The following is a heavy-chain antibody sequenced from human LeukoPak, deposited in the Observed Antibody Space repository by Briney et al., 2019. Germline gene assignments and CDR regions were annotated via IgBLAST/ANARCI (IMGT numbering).Heavy chain of an antibody. Sequence: GGSLRLSCAASGSTFSSYGMHWVRQAPGKGLEWVAFIRYDGSNKYYADSVKGRFTISRDSAKNSVYLQMNSLRVEDTAVYYCGSGRGWIFDYRGQGTLVTVSS. CDR2: IRYDGSNK. D-gene: IGHD5-12*01. CDR1: GSTFSSYG. J-gene: IGHJ4*02. CDR3: GSGRGWIFDY. V-gene: IGHV3-30*02.